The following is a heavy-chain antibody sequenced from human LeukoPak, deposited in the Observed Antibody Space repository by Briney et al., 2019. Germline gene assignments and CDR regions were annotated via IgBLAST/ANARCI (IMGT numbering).Heavy chain of an antibody. Sequence: GGSLRLSCAASGFTFSSSAMSWVRQAPEKGLEWVSTISGTSGSTYYADSVKGRFTISRDNSKNTLYLQMNSLRAEDTAVYYCAKAIAVAGTSSWFDPRGQGTLVTVSS. D-gene: IGHD6-19*01. J-gene: IGHJ5*02. CDR3: AKAIAVAGTSSWFDP. CDR1: GFTFSSSA. V-gene: IGHV3-23*01. CDR2: ISGTSGST.